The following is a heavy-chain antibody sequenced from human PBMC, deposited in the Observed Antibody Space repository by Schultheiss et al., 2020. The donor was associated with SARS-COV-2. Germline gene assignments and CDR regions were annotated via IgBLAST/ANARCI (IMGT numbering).Heavy chain of an antibody. Sequence: GGSLRLSCAASGFTFDDYAMHWVRQAPGKGLEWVSGISWNSGSIGYADSVKGRFTISRDNAKNSLYLQMNSLRAEDTALYYCAKDISLWFGETHYGMDVWGQGTTVTVSS. D-gene: IGHD3-10*01. V-gene: IGHV3-9*01. J-gene: IGHJ6*02. CDR2: ISWNSGSI. CDR1: GFTFDDYA. CDR3: AKDISLWFGETHYGMDV.